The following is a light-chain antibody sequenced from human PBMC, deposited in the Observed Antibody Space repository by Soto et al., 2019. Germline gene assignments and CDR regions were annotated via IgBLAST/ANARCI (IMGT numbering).Light chain of an antibody. CDR2: GAS. J-gene: IGKJ3*01. CDR3: QQYTTSPFT. V-gene: IGKV3-20*01. CDR1: QSVGSNY. Sequence: EIVLTQSPGTLSLSPGERGTPYCTASQSVGSNYLAWHQQKPGQAPRVLIYGASSRATGIPDRFSGSGSGADFTLTISRLEPEDFAVYYCQQYTTSPFTFGPGTKVDIK.